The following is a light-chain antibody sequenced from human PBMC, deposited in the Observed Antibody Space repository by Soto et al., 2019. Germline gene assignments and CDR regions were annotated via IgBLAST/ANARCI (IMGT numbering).Light chain of an antibody. Sequence: QSALTQPASVSGSPGQSITISCTGTSSDIGGYKHVSWYQQHPGKAPKLMIYEVSNRPSGVSNRFSGSKSGNTASLTISGLQAEDAADYYCSSYTTSSTQVFGTGTKVTVL. V-gene: IGLV2-14*01. CDR2: EVS. CDR3: SSYTTSSTQV. CDR1: SSDIGGYKH. J-gene: IGLJ1*01.